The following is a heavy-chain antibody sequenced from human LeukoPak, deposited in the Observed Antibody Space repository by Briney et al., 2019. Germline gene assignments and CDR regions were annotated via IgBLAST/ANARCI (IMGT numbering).Heavy chain of an antibody. Sequence: SETLSLTCTVSGGSISSYYWSWIRQPPGKGLEWIGYIYYSGSTNYNPSPKSRVTISVDTSKNQFSLKLSSVTAADTAVYYCARGGYSYGYLNWFDPWGQGTLVTVSS. D-gene: IGHD5-18*01. V-gene: IGHV4-59*01. CDR1: GGSISSYY. CDR3: ARGGYSYGYLNWFDP. J-gene: IGHJ5*02. CDR2: IYYSGST.